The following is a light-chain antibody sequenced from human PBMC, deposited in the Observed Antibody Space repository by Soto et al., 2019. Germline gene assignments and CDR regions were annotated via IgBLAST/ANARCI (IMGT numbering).Light chain of an antibody. V-gene: IGKV1-5*01. Sequence: DIQMTQSPSTLSASVGDRVSIACRASQSISSWSAWYQQKPGKAPKLLIYDASSLESGVPSRFSGTGSGTEFTLTISSLQPDDFATYYCQQYRIYVYTFGQGTKLAIK. CDR1: QSISSW. J-gene: IGKJ2*01. CDR3: QQYRIYVYT. CDR2: DAS.